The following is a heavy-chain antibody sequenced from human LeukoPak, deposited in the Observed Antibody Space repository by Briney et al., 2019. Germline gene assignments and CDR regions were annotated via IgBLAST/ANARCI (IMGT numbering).Heavy chain of an antibody. CDR2: IYSGGTT. V-gene: IGHV3-66*01. CDR1: GITVSSNY. CDR3: AIRKPSYSGMDV. J-gene: IGHJ6*02. Sequence: GGSLRLSCAASGITVSSNYMSWVRQAPGKGLEWVSVIYSGGTTYHADSVKGRFTTSRDISKNTLYLQMNSLRAEDTAVYYCAIRKPSYSGMDVWGQGTTVTVS.